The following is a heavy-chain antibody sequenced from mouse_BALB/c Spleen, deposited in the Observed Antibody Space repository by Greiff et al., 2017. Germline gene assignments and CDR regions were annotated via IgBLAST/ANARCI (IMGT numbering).Heavy chain of an antibody. J-gene: IGHJ1*01. Sequence: QVQLQQSGAELVRPGVSVKISCKGSGYTFTDYAMHWVKQSHAKSLEWIGVISTYYGDASYNQKFKGKATMTVDKSSSTAYMELARLTSEDSAIYYCARSAYGNYVRYFDVWGAGTTVTVSS. V-gene: IGHV1S137*01. D-gene: IGHD2-10*02. CDR3: ARSAYGNYVRYFDV. CDR2: ISTYYGDA. CDR1: GYTFTDYA.